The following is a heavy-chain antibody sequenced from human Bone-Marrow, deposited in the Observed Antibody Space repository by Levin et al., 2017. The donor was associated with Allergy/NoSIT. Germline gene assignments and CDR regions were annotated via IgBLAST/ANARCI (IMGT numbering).Heavy chain of an antibody. J-gene: IGHJ4*02. CDR1: GYMFTNYW. CDR2: IYPGDSQT. CDR3: ARVAARPDFLDY. Sequence: GESLKISCKAYGYMFTNYWIGWVRQMPGKGLEWMGIIYPGDSQTRNSPSFQGQVTISVDKSISTAYLQWSSLKASDTAMYYCARVAARPDFLDYWGQGTPVTVSS. V-gene: IGHV5-51*01. D-gene: IGHD6-6*01.